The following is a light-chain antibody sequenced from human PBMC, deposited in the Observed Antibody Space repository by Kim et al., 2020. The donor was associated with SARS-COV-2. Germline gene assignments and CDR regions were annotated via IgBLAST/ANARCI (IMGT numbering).Light chain of an antibody. Sequence: LSSGGEATLSSRASRSVSSSDLAWYPQKPGQAPSLLIFGASSRATGIPDRFSGSGSGTDFTLTISRLEPEDFAVYYCQQYSSSSFTFGQGTKLEI. V-gene: IGKV3-20*01. J-gene: IGKJ2*01. CDR3: QQYSSSSFT. CDR2: GAS. CDR1: RSVSSSD.